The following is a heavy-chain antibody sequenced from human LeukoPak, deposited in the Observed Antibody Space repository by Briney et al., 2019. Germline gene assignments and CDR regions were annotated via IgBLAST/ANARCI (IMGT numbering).Heavy chain of an antibody. D-gene: IGHD2-2*01. J-gene: IGHJ4*02. CDR2: ISSSGSTI. V-gene: IGHV3-48*03. Sequence: GGSLRLSCAASGSTFSSYEMNWVRQAPGKGLEWVSYISSSGSTIYYADSVKGRFTISRDNAKNSLYLQMNSLRAEDTAVYYCARDPLTLYQLGYCSSTSCYSYWGQGTLVTVSS. CDR3: ARDPLTLYQLGYCSSTSCYSY. CDR1: GSTFSSYE.